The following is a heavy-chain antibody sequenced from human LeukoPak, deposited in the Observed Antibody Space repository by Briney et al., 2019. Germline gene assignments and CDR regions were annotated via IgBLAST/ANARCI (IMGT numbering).Heavy chain of an antibody. D-gene: IGHD3-10*01. CDR1: GGTFSSYA. CDR2: IIPIFGTA. V-gene: IGHV1-69*06. Sequence: ASVKVSCKASGGTFSSYAISWVRQAPGQGLEWMGGIIPIFGTANYAQKFQGRVTITADKSTSTAYMELSSLRSEDTAVYYCARGITMVRVFDYWGQGTLVTVSS. J-gene: IGHJ4*02. CDR3: ARGITMVRVFDY.